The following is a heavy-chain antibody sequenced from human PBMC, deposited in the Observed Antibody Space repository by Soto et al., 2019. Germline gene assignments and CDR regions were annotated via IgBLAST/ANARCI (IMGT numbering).Heavy chain of an antibody. CDR1: GYTFTGYY. Sequence: ASVKVSCKASGYTFTGYYMHWVRQAPGQGLEWMGWINPNSGGTNYAQKFQGWVTMTRDTSISTAYMELSRLRSDDTAVYYCARDFGSGSYDYYYGMDVWGQGTTVTVSS. CDR2: INPNSGGT. CDR3: ARDFGSGSYDYYYGMDV. J-gene: IGHJ6*02. D-gene: IGHD3-10*01. V-gene: IGHV1-2*04.